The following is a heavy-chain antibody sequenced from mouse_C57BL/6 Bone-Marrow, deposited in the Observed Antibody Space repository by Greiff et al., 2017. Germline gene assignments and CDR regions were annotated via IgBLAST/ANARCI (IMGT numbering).Heavy chain of an antibody. CDR1: GYTFTDYY. D-gene: IGHD1-1*02. V-gene: IGHV1-19*01. J-gene: IGHJ3*01. CDR3: ARRGGGRDY. CDR2: INPYNGGT. Sequence: VQLQQSGPVLVKPGASVKMSCKASGYTFTDYYMNWVKQSHGKSLEWIGVINPYNGGTSYNQKFKGKATLTVDKSSSTAYMELNSLTSEDSAVDYCARRGGGRDYWGQGTLVTVSA.